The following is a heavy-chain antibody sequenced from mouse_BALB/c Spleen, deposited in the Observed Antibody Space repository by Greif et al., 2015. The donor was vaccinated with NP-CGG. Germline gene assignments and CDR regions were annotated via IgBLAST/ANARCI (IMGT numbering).Heavy chain of an antibody. D-gene: IGHD2-1*01. Sequence: VQLQQSGAELARPGASVKMSCKASGYTFTSCTMHWVKQRPGQGLEWIGYINPSSGYTNYNQKFKDKATLTADKSSSTAYMQLSSLTSEDSAVYYCARCPYGKYLHYYAMDYWGQGTSVTVSS. CDR1: GYTFTSCT. J-gene: IGHJ4*01. CDR3: ARCPYGKYLHYYAMDY. CDR2: INPSSGYT. V-gene: IGHV1-4*01.